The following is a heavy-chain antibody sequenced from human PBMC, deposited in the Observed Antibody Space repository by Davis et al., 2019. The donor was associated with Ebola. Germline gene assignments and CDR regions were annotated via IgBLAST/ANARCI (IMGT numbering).Heavy chain of an antibody. J-gene: IGHJ4*02. CDR1: GFTFSSYG. CDR2: IWYDGSNK. D-gene: IGHD5-12*01. CDR3: AREGYTGYVRISGCYYADY. Sequence: PGGSLRLSCAASGFTFSSYGMHWVRQAPGKGLEWVAVIWYDGSNKYYADSVKGRFTISRDNAKNSLYLQMNSLTDEDTAVYYCAREGYTGYVRISGCYYADYWGQGTLVTVSS. V-gene: IGHV3-33*01.